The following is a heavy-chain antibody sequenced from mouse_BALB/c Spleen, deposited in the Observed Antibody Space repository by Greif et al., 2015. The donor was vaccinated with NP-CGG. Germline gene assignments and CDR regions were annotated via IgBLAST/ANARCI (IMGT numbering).Heavy chain of an antibody. Sequence: VQLQQSGAELVNPGASVKLSCKTSGYTFTSYWIQWVKQRPGQGLGWIGEIFPGTGTTYYNEKFKGKTTLTIDTSSSTAYMQLSSLTSENTAVYFCARSGFAYWGQGTLVTVSA. J-gene: IGHJ3*01. CDR1: GYTFTSYW. CDR2: IFPGTGTT. V-gene: IGHV1S132*01. CDR3: ARSGFAY.